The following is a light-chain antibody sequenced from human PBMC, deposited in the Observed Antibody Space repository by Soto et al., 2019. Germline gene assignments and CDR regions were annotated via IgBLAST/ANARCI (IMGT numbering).Light chain of an antibody. CDR2: DVY. V-gene: IGLV2-8*01. CDR3: SSYAGSNSVV. Sequence: QSALTQPPSASGSAGQSVTISCTGTSSDVGGYNYVSWYQQHPGKAPKLMIYDVYEWPSGVPDRFSGSKSGNTASLTVSGLQAEDEADYFCSSYAGSNSVVFGAGTQLTVL. CDR1: SSDVGGYNY. J-gene: IGLJ2*01.